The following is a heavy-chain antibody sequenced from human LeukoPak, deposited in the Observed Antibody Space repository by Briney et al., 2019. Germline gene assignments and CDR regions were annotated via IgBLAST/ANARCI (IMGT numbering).Heavy chain of an antibody. J-gene: IGHJ4*02. V-gene: IGHV5-51*01. D-gene: IGHD3-10*01. CDR2: IYPGDSDT. CDR1: GYSFTSYW. Sequence: GESLKISCKGSGYSFTSYWIGWVRQMPGKGLEWMGIIYPGDSDTRYSPSFQGQVTISADKSISTSCLQWSSLKASDTAMYYCARQVLRGVIPVYFDYWGQGTLVTVSS. CDR3: ARQVLRGVIPVYFDY.